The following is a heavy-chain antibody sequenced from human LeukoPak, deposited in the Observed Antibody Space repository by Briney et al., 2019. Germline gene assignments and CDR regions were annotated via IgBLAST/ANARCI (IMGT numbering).Heavy chain of an antibody. CDR2: IGSDGRA. D-gene: IGHD3-10*01. V-gene: IGHV3-23*01. Sequence: GGSLRLSCAASGFTFSTNAMNWVRQAPGKGLEWVSGIGSDGRAFYTDSVKGRFTISRDNSKNTLYLQMNSLRAEDTAIYYCAKGVRLWFAFYFDYWGQGTLVTVSS. J-gene: IGHJ4*02. CDR3: AKGVRLWFAFYFDY. CDR1: GFTFSTNA.